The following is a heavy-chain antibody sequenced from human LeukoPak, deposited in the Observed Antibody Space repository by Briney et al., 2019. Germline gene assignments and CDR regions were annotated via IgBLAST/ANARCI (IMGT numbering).Heavy chain of an antibody. CDR2: ISYDGSNK. Sequence: PGRSLRLSCADSAFTFSSSVMQCARQAPGKGLEWVAVISYDGSNKYYADSVKGRFTISRDNSQNTLYLEMISLITDDTAVYYCAREKSTSLFDYWGQGTLVTVSS. CDR3: AREKSTSLFDY. J-gene: IGHJ4*02. CDR1: AFTFSSSV. V-gene: IGHV3-30-3*01.